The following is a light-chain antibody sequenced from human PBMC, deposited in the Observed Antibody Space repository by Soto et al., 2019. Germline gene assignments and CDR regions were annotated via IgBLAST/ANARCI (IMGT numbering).Light chain of an antibody. CDR3: QQRSNWPPLT. CDR2: DAS. J-gene: IGKJ4*01. Sequence: EIVLTQSPVTLSLSPGERATLSCRASQSVSSYLAWYQQKPGQAPRLLIYDASNRATGIPARFSGSGFGTDFTLTISSLEPEDFAIYYCQQRSNWPPLTFGGGTKVEIK. V-gene: IGKV3-11*01. CDR1: QSVSSY.